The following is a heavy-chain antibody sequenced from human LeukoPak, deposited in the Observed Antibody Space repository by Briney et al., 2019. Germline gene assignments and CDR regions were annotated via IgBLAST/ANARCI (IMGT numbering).Heavy chain of an antibody. J-gene: IGHJ4*02. CDR2: INTNTGNP. D-gene: IGHD2/OR15-2a*01. CDR3: ARVQKPLSYVY. CDR1: GYTFTSCA. Sequence: GASVNVSFKASGYTFTSCAMNWVRQAPGQGLEWMGWINTNTGNPTYAQGFTGRFVFSLDTSVSTAYLQISSLKAEDTAVYYCARVQKPLSYVYRGQGTLVTVSS. V-gene: IGHV7-4-1*02.